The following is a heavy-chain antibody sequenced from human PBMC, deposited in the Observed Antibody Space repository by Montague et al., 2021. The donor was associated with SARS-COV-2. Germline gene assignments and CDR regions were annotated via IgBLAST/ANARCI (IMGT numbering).Heavy chain of an antibody. Sequence: SETLSLTCTVSGDSIRNSDYSWGWVRQPPGNGLEWIGNIYNGGSTFYNPSLKSRVTIFVDTSKNQFFLKLSSVTAADTAVSYCARGTRYPQNAFGFWGQGTLVTVSS. CDR3: ARGTRYPQNAFGF. V-gene: IGHV4-39*01. CDR2: IYNGGST. CDR1: GDSIRNSDYS. J-gene: IGHJ4*02. D-gene: IGHD3-16*01.